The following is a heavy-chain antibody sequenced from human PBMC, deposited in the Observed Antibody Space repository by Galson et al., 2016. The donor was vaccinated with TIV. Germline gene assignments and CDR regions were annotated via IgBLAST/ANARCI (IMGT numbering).Heavy chain of an antibody. J-gene: IGHJ2*01. CDR1: GYTFTSYD. CDR2: MNPNSANT. CDR3: ARGPLDYSDSSGFDWYFDL. V-gene: IGHV1-8*01. Sequence: QSGAEVKKPGESLKISCKASGYTFTSYDIHWVRQATGQGLEWMGWMNPNSANTGFAQKFQGRVTITRNTSITTAYMELSSMRSEDTAVYYCARGPLDYSDSSGFDWYFDLWGRGTLLTVSS. D-gene: IGHD3-22*01.